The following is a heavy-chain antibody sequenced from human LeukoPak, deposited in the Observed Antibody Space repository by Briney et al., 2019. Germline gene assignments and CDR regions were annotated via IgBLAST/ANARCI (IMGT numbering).Heavy chain of an antibody. J-gene: IGHJ4*02. CDR1: GFTFSSYA. D-gene: IGHD3-16*02. V-gene: IGHV3-15*01. Sequence: GGSLRLSCAASGFTFSSYAMSWVRQAPGKGLEWVGRIKSKTDGGTTDYAAPVEGRFTISRDDSKNTLYLQMNSLKTEDTAVYYCTKVLIIDTVDYWGQGTLVTVSS. CDR3: TKVLIIDTVDY. CDR2: IKSKTDGGTT.